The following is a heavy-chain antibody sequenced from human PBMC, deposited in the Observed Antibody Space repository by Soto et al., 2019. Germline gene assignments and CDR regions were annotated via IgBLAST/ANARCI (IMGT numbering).Heavy chain of an antibody. Sequence: EVQLVESEGGLVQRGGSLRLSCAASGFTFNYYWMHWVRQAPGQGLMWVAHIQNDGSRTTYADSVKGRFTISRDNAKNTMYLQMNSLRAEDTAVYYCASGNLGGFALWCQGTTVTVSS. J-gene: IGHJ3*01. V-gene: IGHV3-74*01. CDR3: ASGNLGGFAL. CDR2: IQNDGSRT. D-gene: IGHD2-15*01. CDR1: GFTFNYYW.